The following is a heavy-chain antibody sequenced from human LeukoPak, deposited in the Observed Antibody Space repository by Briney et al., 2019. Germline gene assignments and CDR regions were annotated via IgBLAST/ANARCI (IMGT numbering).Heavy chain of an antibody. J-gene: IGHJ3*02. D-gene: IGHD3-10*01. V-gene: IGHV3-13*01. Sequence: PGGSLRLSCAASGFTFSRYDMHWVRQTTGKGPEWVSRIGTAGDTNYPGSVKGRFTISRENAKNSLYLQMNSLRVGDTAMYYCARGQPGGFDIWGQGTMVTVSS. CDR1: GFTFSRYD. CDR3: ARGQPGGFDI. CDR2: IGTAGDT.